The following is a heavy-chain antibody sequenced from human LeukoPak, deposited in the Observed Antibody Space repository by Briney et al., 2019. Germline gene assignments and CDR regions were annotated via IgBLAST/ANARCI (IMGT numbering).Heavy chain of an antibody. CDR2: ISSSGSTI. V-gene: IGHV3-11*04. CDR3: ARAGRSPATSVWYFDL. Sequence: PGGSLRLSCAASGFTFSDYYMSWIRQAPGKGLEWVSYISSSGSTIYYADSVKGRFTISRDNAQNSLSLQMNSLRAEDTAVYYCARAGRSPATSVWYFDLWGRGTLVTVSS. CDR1: GFTFSDYY. D-gene: IGHD2-2*01. J-gene: IGHJ2*01.